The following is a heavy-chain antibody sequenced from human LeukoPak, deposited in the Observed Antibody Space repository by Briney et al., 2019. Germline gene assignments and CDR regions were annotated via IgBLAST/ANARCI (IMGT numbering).Heavy chain of an antibody. CDR3: ARVPYYYYGMDV. CDR2: INHSGST. J-gene: IGHJ6*02. Sequence: PSETLSLTCAVYGGSFSGYYWNWIRQPPGKGLEWIGEINHSGSTNYNPSLKSQATISVDTSRNQFSLKLTSVTAADTAVYYCARVPYYYYGMDVWGQGTTVTVSS. CDR1: GGSFSGYY. V-gene: IGHV4-34*01.